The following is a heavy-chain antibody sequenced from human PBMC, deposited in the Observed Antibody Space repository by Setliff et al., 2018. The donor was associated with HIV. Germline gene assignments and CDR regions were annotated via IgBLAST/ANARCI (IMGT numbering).Heavy chain of an antibody. CDR1: GFTFNNFA. Sequence: HPGGSLRLSCAASGFTFNNFAMNWVRQAPGKGLEWVSSISGSRLTPYYADSVKGRFTISRDNSKNTLYLQMNSLRAEDTAVYYCARAGHVGLTTVTTKYYYYYMDVWGKGTTVTVSS. CDR2: ISGSRLTP. D-gene: IGHD4-17*01. CDR3: ARAGHVGLTTVTTKYYYYYMDV. V-gene: IGHV3-23*01. J-gene: IGHJ6*03.